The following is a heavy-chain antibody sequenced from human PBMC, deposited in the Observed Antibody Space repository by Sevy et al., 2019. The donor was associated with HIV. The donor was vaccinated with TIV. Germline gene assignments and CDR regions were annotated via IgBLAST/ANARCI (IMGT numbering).Heavy chain of an antibody. D-gene: IGHD2-21*01. CDR3: ARSGPEYCGGDCYSSYYYYYGMDV. V-gene: IGHV4-59*01. CDR2: IYYSGST. Sequence: SETLSLTCTVSGGSISSYYWSWIRQPPGKGLEWIGYIYYSGSTNYNPSLKSRVTISVDTSKNQFSLKLSSVTAADTAVYYCARSGPEYCGGDCYSSYYYYYGMDVWGQGTTVTVSS. CDR1: GGSISSYY. J-gene: IGHJ6*02.